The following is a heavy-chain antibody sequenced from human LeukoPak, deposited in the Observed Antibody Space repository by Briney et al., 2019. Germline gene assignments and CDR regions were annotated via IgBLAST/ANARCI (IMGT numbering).Heavy chain of an antibody. Sequence: GGSLRLSCAASGFTVSSNYMSWVRQAPGKGLEWVSVIYSGGSTYYADSVKGRFTISRDNSKNTLYLQMNSLRAEDTAVYYCARVEYSSSSRGYYYYYYMDVWGKGTTVTVSS. CDR1: GFTVSSNY. CDR3: ARVEYSSSSRGYYYYYYMDV. J-gene: IGHJ6*03. V-gene: IGHV3-53*01. D-gene: IGHD6-6*01. CDR2: IYSGGST.